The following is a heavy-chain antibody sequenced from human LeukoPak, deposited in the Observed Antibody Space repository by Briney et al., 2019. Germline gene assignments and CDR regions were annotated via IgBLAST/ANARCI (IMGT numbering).Heavy chain of an antibody. CDR1: GFTFSSYE. V-gene: IGHV3-48*03. CDR2: ISSSGSTI. D-gene: IGHD3-22*01. CDR3: ARGLRHYYDSSGYFSFDY. Sequence: GGSLRLSCAASGFTFSSYEMNWVRQAPGKGLEWVSYISSSGSTIYYADSVKGRFTISRDNAKNSLYLQMISLRAKDTAVYYCARGLRHYYDSSGYFSFDYWGQGTLVTVSS. J-gene: IGHJ4*02.